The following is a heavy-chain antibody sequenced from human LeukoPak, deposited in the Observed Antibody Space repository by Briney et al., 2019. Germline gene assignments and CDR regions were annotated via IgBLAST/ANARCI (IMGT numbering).Heavy chain of an antibody. V-gene: IGHV3-53*01. Sequence: PGGSLRLSCAASGFSVTSNYMSWVRQAPGKGLEWVSVIYTDGGTYYADSVKGRFTISRDNSKNTLDLQMNSLTAEDTAVYYCARWNSNWFDPWGQGTLVTVSS. CDR1: GFSVTSNY. D-gene: IGHD1-7*01. CDR3: ARWNSNWFDP. J-gene: IGHJ5*02. CDR2: IYTDGGT.